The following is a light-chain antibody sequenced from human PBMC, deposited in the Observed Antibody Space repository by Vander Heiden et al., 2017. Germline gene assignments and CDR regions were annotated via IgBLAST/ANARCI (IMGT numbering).Light chain of an antibody. Sequence: QSVLTQPPSVSGAPGQRVTISCTGSSSNIGAGYDVHWYQQLPGTAPKLPSYGNSNRPSGVPDRFSGSKSGTSASLAITGLQAEDEADYDCQSYDSSLTLVVCGGVPKL. CDR2: GNS. V-gene: IGLV1-40*01. J-gene: IGLJ2*01. CDR3: QSYDSSLTLVV. CDR1: SSNIGAGYD.